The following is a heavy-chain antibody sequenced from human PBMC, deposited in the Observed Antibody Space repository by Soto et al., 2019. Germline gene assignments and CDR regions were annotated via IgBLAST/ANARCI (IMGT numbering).Heavy chain of an antibody. J-gene: IGHJ4*01. CDR1: GFSFKNYA. D-gene: IGHD3-10*01. Sequence: QVQLVESGGGVVQPGSSLRLSCAASGFSFKNYAFHWVRQAQGKGLQWVALISHNDEPRIFYADSVQGRFTISRDNFKNTVYLQMNSLRDEDTAVYHCASGVRAETYYNAFDYWGQGTQVTVSS. V-gene: IGHV3-30*01. CDR2: ISHNDEPRI. CDR3: ASGVRAETYYNAFDY.